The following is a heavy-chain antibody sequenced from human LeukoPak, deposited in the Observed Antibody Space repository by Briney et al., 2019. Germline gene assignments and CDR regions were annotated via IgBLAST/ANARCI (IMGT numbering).Heavy chain of an antibody. Sequence: ESGPTLVNPTQTLTLTCTFSGFSLSTSGVGVGWIRQPPGKALEWLALIYWNDDKRYSPSLKSRLTITKDTSKNQVVLTMTNMDPVDTAIYYCAHSTGYCSSTSCYTLDYWGQGTLVTVSS. J-gene: IGHJ4*02. CDR3: AHSTGYCSSTSCYTLDY. D-gene: IGHD2-2*02. CDR2: IYWNDDK. V-gene: IGHV2-5*01. CDR1: GFSLSTSGVG.